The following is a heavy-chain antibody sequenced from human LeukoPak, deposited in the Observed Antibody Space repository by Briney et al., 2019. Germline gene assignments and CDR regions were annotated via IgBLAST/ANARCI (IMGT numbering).Heavy chain of an antibody. CDR2: IFGSGGSP. CDR3: GKTTVGYSSGQKPAWPVDY. V-gene: IGHV3-23*01. D-gene: IGHD5-18*01. CDR1: GFTFGSHA. Sequence: GGSLRLSCEASGFTFGSHAMYWVRQAPGKGLEWVAGIFGSGGSPHYADPVKGRFTISRDNSRNTVYLRTNSLRAEDTAVYYCGKTTVGYSSGQKPAWPVDYWGQGTLVTVSS. J-gene: IGHJ4*02.